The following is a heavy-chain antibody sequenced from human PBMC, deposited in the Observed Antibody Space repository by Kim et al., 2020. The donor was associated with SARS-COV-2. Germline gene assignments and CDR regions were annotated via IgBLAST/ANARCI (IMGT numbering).Heavy chain of an antibody. D-gene: IGHD6-13*01. Sequence: VKGRFTIYKDNAENALYMQMNSLRAEDTAVYCCARDGVAAAARTHYFDYWGQGTLVTVSS. J-gene: IGHJ4*02. CDR3: ARDGVAAAARTHYFDY. V-gene: IGHV3-11*01.